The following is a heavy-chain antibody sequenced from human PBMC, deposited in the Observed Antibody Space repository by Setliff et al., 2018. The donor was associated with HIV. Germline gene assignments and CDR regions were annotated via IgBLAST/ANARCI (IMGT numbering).Heavy chain of an antibody. CDR2: ISISGDT. J-gene: IGHJ4*02. CDR3: ARDPTTGVDY. D-gene: IGHD4-4*01. CDR1: GGSVTSYY. Sequence: LSLTCTVSGGSVTSYYWSWIRQPAGKRLEWIGRISISGDTNYNPSLKSRATMSLDTSKNQFSLKLNSVTAADTAMYYCARDPTTGVDYWCQGTLVTVS. V-gene: IGHV4-4*07.